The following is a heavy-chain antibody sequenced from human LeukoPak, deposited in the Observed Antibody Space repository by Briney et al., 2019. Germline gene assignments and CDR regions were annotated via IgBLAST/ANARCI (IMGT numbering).Heavy chain of an antibody. CDR2: IYYSGST. Sequence: SETLSLTCTVSGGSISSSSYYWGWFRQPPGKGLEWIGSIYYSGSTYYNPSLKSRVTISVDTSKNQFSLKLSSVTAANTAVYYCASPGYYFDYWGQGTLVTVSS. D-gene: IGHD7-27*01. CDR1: GGSISSSSYY. CDR3: ASPGYYFDY. V-gene: IGHV4-39*07. J-gene: IGHJ4*02.